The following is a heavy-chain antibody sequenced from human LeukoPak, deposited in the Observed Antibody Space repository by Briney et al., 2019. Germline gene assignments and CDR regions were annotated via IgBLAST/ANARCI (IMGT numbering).Heavy chain of an antibody. CDR1: GFTFSSYG. V-gene: IGHV3-30*18. CDR3: AKDQVGGIATFCDY. D-gene: IGHD2/OR15-2a*01. J-gene: IGHJ4*02. Sequence: GGSLRLSCAASGFTFSSYGMHWVRQAPGKGLEWVAVISYDGSNKYYADSVKGRFTISRDNSKNTLYLQMNSLRAEDTAVYYCAKDQVGGIATFCDYWGQGTPVTVSS. CDR2: ISYDGSNK.